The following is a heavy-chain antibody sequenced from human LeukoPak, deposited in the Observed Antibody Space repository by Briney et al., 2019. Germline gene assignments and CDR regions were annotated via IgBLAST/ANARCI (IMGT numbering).Heavy chain of an antibody. D-gene: IGHD2-21*02. Sequence: AASVKVSCKASGGTFSSYAISWVRQAPGQGLEWMGGIIPIFGTANYAQKFQGRVTITADESTSTAYMELSSLRSEDTAVYYCARGPLHIVVVTASSSAFDIWGQGTMVTVSS. J-gene: IGHJ3*02. CDR3: ARGPLHIVVVTASSSAFDI. CDR2: IIPIFGTA. V-gene: IGHV1-69*13. CDR1: GGTFSSYA.